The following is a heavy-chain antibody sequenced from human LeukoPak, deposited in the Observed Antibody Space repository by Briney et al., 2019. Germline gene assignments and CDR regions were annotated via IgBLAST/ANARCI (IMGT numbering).Heavy chain of an antibody. CDR1: GGSFSGYY. CDR2: INHSGST. D-gene: IGHD2-2*01. J-gene: IGHJ5*02. CDR3: ARGGGIVVVPAAPRGYNWFDP. V-gene: IGHV4-34*01. Sequence: SETLSLTCAVYGGSFSGYYWSWIRQPPGKGLEWIGEINHSGSTNYNPSLKSRVTISVDTSKNQFSLKLSSVTAADTAVYYCARGGGIVVVPAAPRGYNWFDPWGQGTLVTVSS.